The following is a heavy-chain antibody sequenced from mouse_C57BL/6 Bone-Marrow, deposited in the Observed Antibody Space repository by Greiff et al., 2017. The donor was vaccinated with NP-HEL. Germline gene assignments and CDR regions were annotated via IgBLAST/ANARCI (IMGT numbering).Heavy chain of an antibody. Sequence: QVQLQQPGAELVMPGASVKLSCKASGYTFTSYWMHWVKQRPGQGLEWIGEIDPSDSYTNYNQKFKGKSTLTVDKSSSTAYMQLSSLTSEDSAVYYCAREGGDCGSSSWFAYWGQGTLVTVSA. J-gene: IGHJ3*01. CDR2: IDPSDSYT. CDR1: GYTFTSYW. V-gene: IGHV1-69*01. D-gene: IGHD1-1*01. CDR3: AREGGDCGSSSWFAY.